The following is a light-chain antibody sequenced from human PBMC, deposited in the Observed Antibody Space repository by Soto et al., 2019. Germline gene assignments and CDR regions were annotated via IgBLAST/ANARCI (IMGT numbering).Light chain of an antibody. CDR2: SNN. V-gene: IGLV1-47*02. J-gene: IGLJ2*01. Sequence: QSVLTQPPSASGTPGQRVTISCSGSSSNIGSNYVYWYQQLPRTAPKLLIYSNNQRPSGVPDRFSGSKSGTSASLAIRGLRSEDEADYYCAAWDDSLSVVFGGGTKLTVL. CDR3: AAWDDSLSVV. CDR1: SSNIGSNY.